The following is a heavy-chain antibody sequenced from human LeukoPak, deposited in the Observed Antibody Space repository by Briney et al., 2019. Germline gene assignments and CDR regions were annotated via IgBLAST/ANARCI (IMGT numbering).Heavy chain of an antibody. Sequence: PETLSLTCAVSGGSIGTYYWSWIRQPPGKGLEWIGYISYSGSTTYNPSLKSRVTISVDTSKNQFSLKLNSVTAADTAVYYCARHSSEYSYELWGQGTLVTVSS. CDR2: ISYSGST. J-gene: IGHJ4*02. CDR1: GGSIGTYY. D-gene: IGHD5-18*01. CDR3: ARHSSEYSYEL. V-gene: IGHV4-59*08.